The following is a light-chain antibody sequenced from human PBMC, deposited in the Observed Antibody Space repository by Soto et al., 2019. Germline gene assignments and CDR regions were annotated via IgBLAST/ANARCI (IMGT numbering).Light chain of an antibody. Sequence: QSVLTQPPSASGTPGQRITISCSGSSSNIGSYSVNWYQQFPGTAPKLLIYNNNQRPSGVPDRFSGSKFGTSVSLAISGRQSEDDADYYCAAWDDSLKGVVFGVGTKVTVL. CDR3: AAWDDSLKGVV. V-gene: IGLV1-44*01. CDR2: NNN. CDR1: SSNIGSYS. J-gene: IGLJ2*01.